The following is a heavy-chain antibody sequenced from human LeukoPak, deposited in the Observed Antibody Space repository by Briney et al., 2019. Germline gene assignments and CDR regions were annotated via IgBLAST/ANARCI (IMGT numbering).Heavy chain of an antibody. Sequence: GGSLRLSCAASGFTFSSYAMSWVRQAPGKGLEWVSSISGGGGSTFYADPVNGRFTISRDNSKNTLYLQMNSLRDEDSAVYYCAKGHRYCGGGSCPIYFDYWGQGALVTVSS. CDR1: GFTFSSYA. V-gene: IGHV3-23*01. CDR2: ISGGGGST. CDR3: AKGHRYCGGGSCPIYFDY. J-gene: IGHJ4*02. D-gene: IGHD2-15*01.